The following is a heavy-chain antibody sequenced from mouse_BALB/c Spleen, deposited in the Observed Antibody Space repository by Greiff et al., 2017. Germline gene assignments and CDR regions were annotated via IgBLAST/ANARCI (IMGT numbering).Heavy chain of an antibody. D-gene: IGHD1-1*01. Sequence: QVQLQQSGAELVRPGVSVKISCKGSGYTFTDYAMHWVKQSHAKSLEWIGVISTYYGDASYNQKFKGKATMTVDKSSSTAYMELVRLTSEDSAIYYCARWGYYGSSTYFDVWGAGTTVTVSS. V-gene: IGHV1S137*01. CDR1: GYTFTDYA. J-gene: IGHJ1*01. CDR3: ARWGYYGSSTYFDV. CDR2: ISTYYGDA.